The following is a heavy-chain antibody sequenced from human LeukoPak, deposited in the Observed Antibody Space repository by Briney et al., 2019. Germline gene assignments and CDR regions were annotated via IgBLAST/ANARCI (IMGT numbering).Heavy chain of an antibody. CDR2: IIPIFGTA. CDR1: RGTFSSYA. Sequence: GSSVQVSFKASRGTFSSYAISWVRQPPGQGLEWMGGIIPIFGTANYACRFRGRVILHPDKSLRKASMELSSLRSVDMAVYYCARVIRVAVAGNIFTDAFDIWGQGTMVTVSS. CDR3: ARVIRVAVAGNIFTDAFDI. J-gene: IGHJ3*02. V-gene: IGHV1-69*06. D-gene: IGHD6-19*01.